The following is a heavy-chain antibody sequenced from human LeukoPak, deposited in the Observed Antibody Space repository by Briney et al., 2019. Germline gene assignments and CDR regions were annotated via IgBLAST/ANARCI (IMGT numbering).Heavy chain of an antibody. Sequence: GGSLRLSCAASGFTFSSYGMHWVRQAPGTGLEWVAFIRYDGSNKYYADSVKGRFTISRDNSKNTLYLQMNSLRAEDTAVYYCAKVPYCGGDCYSPADYWGQGTLVTVSS. CDR3: AKVPYCGGDCYSPADY. V-gene: IGHV3-30*02. D-gene: IGHD2-21*01. J-gene: IGHJ4*02. CDR1: GFTFSSYG. CDR2: IRYDGSNK.